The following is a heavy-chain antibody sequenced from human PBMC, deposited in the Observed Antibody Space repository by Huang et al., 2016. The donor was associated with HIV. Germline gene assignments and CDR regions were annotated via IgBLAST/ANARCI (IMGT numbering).Heavy chain of an antibody. Sequence: QVQLVESGGGVVQPGRSLRLSCAASGFTFSNYGVHWVRQAPEKGLEGVAAISYDGSYQYYSDSVKGRFTISRDDSQNTLYLQMSSLRAEDTAVYFCAKDREDSAYQLDYWGQGTRVTVSS. V-gene: IGHV3-30*18. CDR2: ISYDGSYQ. CDR3: AKDREDSAYQLDY. CDR1: GFTFSNYG. D-gene: IGHD5-12*01. J-gene: IGHJ4*02.